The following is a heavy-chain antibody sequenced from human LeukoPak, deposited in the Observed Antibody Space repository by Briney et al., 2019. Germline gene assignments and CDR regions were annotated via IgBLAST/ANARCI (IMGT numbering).Heavy chain of an antibody. Sequence: PGGSLRLSCAASGFTFSSYEMNWVRQAPGKGLEWVSYISSSGSTIYYADSVKGRFTISRDNAKSSLYLQMNSLRAQETAVYYCARDAPLQWLVQGDAFDIWGQGTMVTVSS. V-gene: IGHV3-48*03. CDR3: ARDAPLQWLVQGDAFDI. CDR2: ISSSGSTI. CDR1: GFTFSSYE. J-gene: IGHJ3*02. D-gene: IGHD6-19*01.